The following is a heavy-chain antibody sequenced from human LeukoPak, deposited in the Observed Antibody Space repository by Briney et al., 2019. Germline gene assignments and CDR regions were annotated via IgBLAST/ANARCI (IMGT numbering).Heavy chain of an antibody. CDR2: IIPILGIA. Sequence: ASVKVSCKASGGTFSSYAISWVRQAPGQGLEWMGRIIPILGIANYAQKFQGRVTITADKSTSTAYMELSSLRSDDTAVYYCAREQDLTFDYWGQGTLVTVSS. CDR3: AREQDLTFDY. J-gene: IGHJ4*02. V-gene: IGHV1-69*04. CDR1: GGTFSSYA.